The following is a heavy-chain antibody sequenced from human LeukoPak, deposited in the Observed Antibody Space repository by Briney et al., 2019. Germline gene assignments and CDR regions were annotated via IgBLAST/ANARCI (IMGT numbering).Heavy chain of an antibody. CDR1: RFTFSSYA. Sequence: GGSLRLSCAASRFTFSSYAMSWVRQAPGKGLEWVSGIGASGDSTYYADSVKGRFTISRDNSKNTVYLQMNSLRAEDTAIYYCARPASGWYIFDCWGQGTLVTVSS. CDR3: ARPASGWYIFDC. J-gene: IGHJ4*02. CDR2: IGASGDST. V-gene: IGHV3-23*01. D-gene: IGHD6-19*01.